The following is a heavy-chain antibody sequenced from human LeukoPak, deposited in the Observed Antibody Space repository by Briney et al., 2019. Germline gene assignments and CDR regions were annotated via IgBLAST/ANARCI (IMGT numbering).Heavy chain of an antibody. CDR1: GGSISSYY. D-gene: IGHD3-10*01. J-gene: IGHJ6*03. CDR3: ARRSSGNYYYYYMDV. V-gene: IGHV4-34*01. CDR2: INHSGST. Sequence: PSETLSLTCTVSGGSISSYYWSWIRQPPGKGLEWIGEINHSGSTNYNPSLKSRVTISVDTSKNQFSLKLSSVTAADTAVYYCARRSSGNYYYYYMDVWGKGTTVTISS.